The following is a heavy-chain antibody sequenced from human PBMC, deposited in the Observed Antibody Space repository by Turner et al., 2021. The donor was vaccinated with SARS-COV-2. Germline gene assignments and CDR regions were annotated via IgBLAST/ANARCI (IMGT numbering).Heavy chain of an antibody. D-gene: IGHD3-10*01. Sequence: EVQLVESGGGLIQPGGSLRLSCSASGFTVSSNYMSWVRQAPGKGLEWVSVIYSDGSTYYADSVKGRCTISRGNSKNTLYLQMNSLRAEDTAVYYCARDRGGYSDYWGQGTLVTVSS. J-gene: IGHJ4*02. CDR3: ARDRGGYSDY. V-gene: IGHV3-53*01. CDR1: GFTVSSNY. CDR2: IYSDGST.